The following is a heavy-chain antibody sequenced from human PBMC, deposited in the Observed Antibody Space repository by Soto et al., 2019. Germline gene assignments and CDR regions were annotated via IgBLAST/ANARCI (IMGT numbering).Heavy chain of an antibody. D-gene: IGHD6-6*01. CDR2: ISAGSSNI. J-gene: IGHJ4*02. Sequence: EVELVESGGGLVKPGGSLTLSCAASGFTFRTYYMNWVRQAPGKGLEWVSSISAGSSNIYYASSVKGRFTISRDNAKNSLYLQINSLRAEDTAVYYCARQYPSSSRHFDHWGQGTLVTVSS. CDR1: GFTFRTYY. V-gene: IGHV3-21*01. CDR3: ARQYPSSSRHFDH.